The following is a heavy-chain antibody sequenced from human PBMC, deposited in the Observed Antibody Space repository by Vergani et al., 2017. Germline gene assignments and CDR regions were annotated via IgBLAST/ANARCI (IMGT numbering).Heavy chain of an antibody. J-gene: IGHJ1*01. CDR1: GYTFTGYY. D-gene: IGHD2-21*02. V-gene: IGHV1-2*02. CDR2: INPNSGGT. Sequence: QVQLVQSGAAVKKPGASVKVSCKASGYTFTGYYMHWVRQAPGQGLEWMGWINPNSGGTNYAQKFQGRVTMTRDTSISTAYMELSRLRSDDTAVYYCARDLAYCGGDCYSNQHWGQGTLVTVSS. CDR3: ARDLAYCGGDCYSNQH.